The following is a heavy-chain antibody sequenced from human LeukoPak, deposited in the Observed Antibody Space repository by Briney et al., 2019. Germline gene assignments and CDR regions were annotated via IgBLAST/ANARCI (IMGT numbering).Heavy chain of an antibody. V-gene: IGHV3-23*01. Sequence: GGSLRLSCAASGFTFSGCAMSWVRQAPGKGLEWVSNISGGSSGSTYYADSVKGRFTISRDSSKNTLFLQMNSLRAEDTAVYYCAKAASRFWDCTGGSCSGYFFDYWGQGTLVTVSS. CDR1: GFTFSGCA. J-gene: IGHJ4*02. CDR2: ISGGSSGST. CDR3: AKAASRFWDCTGGSCSGYFFDY. D-gene: IGHD2-15*01.